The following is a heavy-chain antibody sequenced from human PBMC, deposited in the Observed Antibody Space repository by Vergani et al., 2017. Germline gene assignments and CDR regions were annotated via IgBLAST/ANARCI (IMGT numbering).Heavy chain of an antibody. Sequence: EVQLVESGGGLVQPGRSLRLSCTASGFTFGDYAMSWFRQAPGKGLEWVGFIRSKAYGGTTEYAASVKGRFTISRDDSKSIAYLQMNSLKTEDTAVYYCARSFQPYYGDYLLYYYYGMDVWGQGTTVTVSS. CDR1: GFTFGDYA. CDR3: ARSFQPYYGDYLLYYYYGMDV. J-gene: IGHJ6*02. CDR2: IRSKAYGGTT. V-gene: IGHV3-49*03. D-gene: IGHD4-17*01.